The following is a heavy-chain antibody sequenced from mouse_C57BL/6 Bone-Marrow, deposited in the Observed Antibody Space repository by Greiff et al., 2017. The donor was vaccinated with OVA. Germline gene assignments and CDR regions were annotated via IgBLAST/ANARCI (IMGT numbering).Heavy chain of an antibody. CDR3: ARDDYGSSSWFAY. CDR2: ISYDGSN. J-gene: IGHJ3*01. CDR1: GYSITSGYY. Sequence: EVKLEESGPGLVKPSQSLSLTCSVTGYSITSGYYWNWIRQFPGNKLEWMGYISYDGSNNYNPSLKNRISITRDTSKNQFFLKLNSVTTEDTATYYWARDDYGSSSWFAYWGQGTLVTVSA. D-gene: IGHD1-1*01. V-gene: IGHV3-6*01.